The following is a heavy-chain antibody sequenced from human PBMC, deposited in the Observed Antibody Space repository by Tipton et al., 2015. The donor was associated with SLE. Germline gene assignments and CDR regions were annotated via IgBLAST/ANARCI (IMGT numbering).Heavy chain of an antibody. CDR2: ITWNSGTI. J-gene: IGHJ4*02. D-gene: IGHD3-3*01. V-gene: IGHV3-9*01. CDR1: GFTFDDYA. CDR3: AKDSDFWSGFSHIHY. Sequence: SLRLSCAASGFTFDDYAMHWVRQVPGKGLEWVSGITWNSGTIAYSDSVEGRFTISRDNAKKFLYLQMNSLRVEDTALYYCAKDSDFWSGFSHIHYWGQGALVTVSS.